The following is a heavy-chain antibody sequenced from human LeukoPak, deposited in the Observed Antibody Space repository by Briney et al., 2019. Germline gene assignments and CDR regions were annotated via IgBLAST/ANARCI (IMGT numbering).Heavy chain of an antibody. CDR2: IKQDGSEK. CDR1: GFTFSTYW. J-gene: IGHJ4*02. CDR3: AKDLYYDTWSGYYDY. D-gene: IGHD3-3*01. V-gene: IGHV3-7*01. Sequence: GGSLRLSCAASGFTFSTYWMSWVRQAPAKGLEWVANIKQDGSEKYYVDSVNGRFTISRDNAKNSLYLQMNSLRAEDTAVYYCAKDLYYDTWSGYYDYWGQGTLVTVSA.